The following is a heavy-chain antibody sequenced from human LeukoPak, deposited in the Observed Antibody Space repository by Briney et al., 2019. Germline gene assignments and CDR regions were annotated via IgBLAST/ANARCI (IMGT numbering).Heavy chain of an antibody. CDR3: ATREVDQYSSSWGY. CDR1: GFTFNTYG. J-gene: IGHJ4*02. V-gene: IGHV3-30*02. CDR2: IRYDGSNK. D-gene: IGHD6-13*01. Sequence: GGSLRLSCAASGFTFNTYGMHWVRQAPGKGLEWVAFIRYDGSNKYYADSVKGRFTISRDNSKDTLYLQMNSLRAEDTAVYYCATREVDQYSSSWGYWGQGTLVTVSS.